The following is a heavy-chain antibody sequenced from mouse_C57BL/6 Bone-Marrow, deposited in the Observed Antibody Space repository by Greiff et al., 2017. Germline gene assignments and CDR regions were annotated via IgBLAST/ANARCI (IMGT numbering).Heavy chain of an antibody. J-gene: IGHJ4*01. Sequence: ESGPGLVKPSQSLSLTCSVTGYSITSGYYWNWIRQFPGNKLEWMGYISYDGSNNYNPSLKNRISITRDTSKNQFFLKLNSVTTEDTATYYCAREHYYGSRLSMDYWGQGTSVTVSS. CDR3: AREHYYGSRLSMDY. CDR1: GYSITSGYY. V-gene: IGHV3-6*01. D-gene: IGHD1-1*01. CDR2: ISYDGSN.